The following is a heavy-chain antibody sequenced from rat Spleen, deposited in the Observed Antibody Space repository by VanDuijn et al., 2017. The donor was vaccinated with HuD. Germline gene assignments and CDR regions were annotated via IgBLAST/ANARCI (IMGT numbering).Heavy chain of an antibody. J-gene: IGHJ2*01. D-gene: IGHD1-9*01. Sequence: EVQLVESDGGLVQPGRSLKVSCAASGFTFSDYYMAWVRQAPTKGLEWVATISFDGSNPYYRDSVKGRFTISRDNANSTLYLQMDSLRSEDTATYYCARHRSYGYNPFDYWGQGVMVTVSS. CDR2: ISFDGSNP. CDR1: GFTFSDYY. V-gene: IGHV5-29*01. CDR3: ARHRSYGYNPFDY.